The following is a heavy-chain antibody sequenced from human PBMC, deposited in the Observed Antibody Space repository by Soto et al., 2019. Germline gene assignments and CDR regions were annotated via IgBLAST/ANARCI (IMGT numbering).Heavy chain of an antibody. CDR3: ARHTRNQFDP. J-gene: IGHJ5*02. CDR1: GDSMTSSSYY. Sequence: PSETLSLTCTVSGDSMTSSSYYWGWIPQPPGKGPEWIGSIYYSERTSYNSGSTYYSPSLKSRVTISGDTSKSQFSLKLSSVTAADTAVYYCARHTRNQFDPWGQGTLVTVSS. V-gene: IGHV4-39*01. CDR2: IYYSERTSYNSGST.